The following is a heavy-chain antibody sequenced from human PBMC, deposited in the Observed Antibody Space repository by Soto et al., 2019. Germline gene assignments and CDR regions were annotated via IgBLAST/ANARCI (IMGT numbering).Heavy chain of an antibody. J-gene: IGHJ6*02. CDR3: ARDPTHLFYSSSWSPSYYYYGMDV. V-gene: IGHV1-3*01. Sequence: ASVKVSCKASGYTFTSSAMHWVRQAPGQRLEWMGWINAGNGNTKYSQKFQGRVTITRDTSASTAYMELSSLRFEDTAVYYCARDPTHLFYSSSWSPSYYYYGMDVWGQGTTVTVSS. CDR1: GYTFTSSA. D-gene: IGHD6-13*01. CDR2: INAGNGNT.